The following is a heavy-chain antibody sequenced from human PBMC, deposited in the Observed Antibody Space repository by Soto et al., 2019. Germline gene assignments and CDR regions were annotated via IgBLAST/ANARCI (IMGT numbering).Heavy chain of an antibody. CDR3: ARDKGGIVPAYMN. V-gene: IGHV3-66*01. J-gene: IGHJ4*02. Sequence: GGSLRLSCAASGFTVSSNYMSWVRQAPGKGLEWVSVIYSGGSTYYADSVKGRFTISRDNSKNTLYLQMNSLRAEDTAVYYCARDKGGIVPAYMNGGQGTLVTVSS. CDR1: GFTVSSNY. D-gene: IGHD2-2*01. CDR2: IYSGGST.